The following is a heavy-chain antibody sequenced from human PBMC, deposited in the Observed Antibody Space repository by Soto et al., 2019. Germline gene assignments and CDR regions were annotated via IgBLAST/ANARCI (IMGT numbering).Heavy chain of an antibody. V-gene: IGHV4-4*07. CDR2: FSTSGSV. CDR1: RISLTKCY. J-gene: IGHJ4*01. Sequence: PSETLSLTCTAPRISLTKCYWSWIQQPAGEGLEWIGRFSTSGSVGSKASLRSRLTMSVDTSKNQFSLSLTSVTAADTAVYYCARDNNDFWSVYQLAGDYGGHGALVIV. CDR3: ARDNNDFWSVYQLAGDY. D-gene: IGHD3-3*01.